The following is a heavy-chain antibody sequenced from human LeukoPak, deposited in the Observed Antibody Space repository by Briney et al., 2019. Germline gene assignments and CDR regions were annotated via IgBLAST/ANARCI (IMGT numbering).Heavy chain of an antibody. CDR3: ARGHSGSYQRTDAFDI. Sequence: PGGSLRLSCAASGFTFSSCSINWVRRAPGRGLEWVSSISSDSGYIYYAHSVKGRFTVSRDNAKNSLYLQMNSLRDEDTAVYYCARGHSGSYQRTDAFDIWGQGTMVTVSS. CDR1: GFTFSSCS. V-gene: IGHV3-21*01. D-gene: IGHD1-26*01. J-gene: IGHJ3*02. CDR2: ISSDSGYI.